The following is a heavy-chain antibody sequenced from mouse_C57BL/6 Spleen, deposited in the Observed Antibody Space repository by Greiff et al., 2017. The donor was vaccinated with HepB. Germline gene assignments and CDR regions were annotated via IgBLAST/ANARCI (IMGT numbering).Heavy chain of an antibody. CDR1: GYTFTDYE. CDR2: IDPETGGT. Sequence: VQLQQSGAELVRPGASVTLSCKASGYTFTDYEMHWVKQTPVHGLEWIGAIDPETGGTAYNQKFKGKAILTADKSSSTAYMELRSLTSEDSAVYYCTRSYDYGPRYFDYWGQGTTLTVSS. V-gene: IGHV1-15*01. CDR3: TRSYDYGPRYFDY. J-gene: IGHJ2*01. D-gene: IGHD2-4*01.